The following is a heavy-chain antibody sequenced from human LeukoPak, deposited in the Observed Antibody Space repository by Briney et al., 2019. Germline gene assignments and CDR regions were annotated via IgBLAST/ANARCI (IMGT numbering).Heavy chain of an antibody. CDR2: ICTSGST. J-gene: IGHJ4*02. D-gene: IGHD5-12*01. V-gene: IGHV4-4*07. CDR3: ARDGNSGYTFDY. Sequence: SETLSLTCTVSGGSISSYYWSWIRQPAGKGLEWIGRICTSGSTKYNPSLKSRVTMSVDTSKNQFSLKLSSVTAADTAVYYCARDGNSGYTFDYWGQGTLVTVSS. CDR1: GGSISSYY.